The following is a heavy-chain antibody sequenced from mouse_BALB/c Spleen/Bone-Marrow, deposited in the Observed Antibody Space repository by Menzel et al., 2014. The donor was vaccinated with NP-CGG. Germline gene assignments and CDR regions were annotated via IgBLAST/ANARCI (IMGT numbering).Heavy chain of an antibody. D-gene: IGHD1-1*01. CDR1: GYTFTDYN. V-gene: IGHV1-18*01. Sequence: EVQVVESGPELVKPGASVMIPCKASGYTFTDYNMDWVKQSHGKSLEWIGDINPNNGGTIYNQKFKGKATLTVDKSSSTAYMELRSLTSEDTAVYYCARRHGSSFDYWGQGTTLTVSS. CDR2: INPNNGGT. CDR3: ARRHGSSFDY. J-gene: IGHJ2*01.